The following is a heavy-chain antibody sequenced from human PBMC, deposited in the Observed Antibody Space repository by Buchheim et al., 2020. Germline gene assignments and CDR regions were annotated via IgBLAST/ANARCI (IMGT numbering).Heavy chain of an antibody. J-gene: IGHJ6*02. Sequence: QVQLQESGPGLVKSSGTLSLTCAVSGDSMTSHNWWTWVRQAPGKGLVWIGEISHLGTTKYNPSLKSRLTISIDMSKSQFSLNLNSVTAADTGIYYCARDLRVAVAEVYGLDVWGQGAT. CDR2: ISHLGTT. D-gene: IGHD6-19*01. CDR1: GDSMTSHNW. CDR3: ARDLRVAVAEVYGLDV. V-gene: IGHV4-4*02.